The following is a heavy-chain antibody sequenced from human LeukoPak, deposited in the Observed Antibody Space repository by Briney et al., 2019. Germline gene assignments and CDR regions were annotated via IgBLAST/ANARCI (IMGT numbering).Heavy chain of an antibody. CDR3: AKDLGSSGYLDY. Sequence: HSGGSLRLSCAASGFTFSSYWMSWVRQAPDKGLEWVANINQDASSINYAGSVKGRFTISRDNAKKSLYLQMNSLRAEDTAVYYCAKDLGSSGYLDYWGQGTLVTVSS. D-gene: IGHD3-22*01. J-gene: IGHJ4*02. CDR1: GFTFSSYW. CDR2: INQDASSI. V-gene: IGHV3-7*01.